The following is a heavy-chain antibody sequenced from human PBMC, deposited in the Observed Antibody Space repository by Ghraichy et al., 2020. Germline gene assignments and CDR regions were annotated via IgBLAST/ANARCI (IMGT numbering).Heavy chain of an antibody. J-gene: IGHJ6*02. D-gene: IGHD2-2*01. CDR3: ARDVVPSATKYGLDV. V-gene: IGHV4-59*01. CDR2: IYYGGST. Sequence: SETLSLTCTVSGGSISSYYWNWIRQPPGKGLEWIGYIYYGGSTNYNSSLKSRVTISVDPSKNQFSLKLSSVTAADTAVYYCARDVVPSATKYGLDVWGQGTTVTVSS. CDR1: GGSISSYY.